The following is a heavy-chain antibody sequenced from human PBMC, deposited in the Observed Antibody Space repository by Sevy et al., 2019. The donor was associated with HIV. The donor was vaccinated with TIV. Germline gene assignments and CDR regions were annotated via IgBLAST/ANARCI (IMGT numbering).Heavy chain of an antibody. V-gene: IGHV3-30*18. J-gene: IGHJ6*03. CDR1: GFTFSSYG. Sequence: GGSLRLSCAASGFTFSSYGMHWVRQAPGKGLEWVAVISYDGSNKYYADSVKGRFTISRDNSKNTLYLQMNSLRAEDTAVYYCAKDSNDFWSGYRYYYYYYMDVWGNGTTVTVSS. CDR3: AKDSNDFWSGYRYYYYYYMDV. CDR2: ISYDGSNK. D-gene: IGHD3-3*01.